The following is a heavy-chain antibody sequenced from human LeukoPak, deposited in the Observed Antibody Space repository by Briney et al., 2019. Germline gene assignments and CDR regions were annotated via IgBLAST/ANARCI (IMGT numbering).Heavy chain of an antibody. V-gene: IGHV4-59*08. CDR1: GDSISSYY. D-gene: IGHD3-22*01. J-gene: IGHJ4*02. CDR3: ARLVYDSRGYYFDY. CDR2: IRYSGSA. Sequence: SETLSLTCTVSGDSISSYYWSWIRQPPGKGREWIGYIRYSGSANYNPSLRSRVPISIDASKKQFSLKLRSVTAADTAVYHCARLVYDSRGYYFDYWGQGTLVTVSS.